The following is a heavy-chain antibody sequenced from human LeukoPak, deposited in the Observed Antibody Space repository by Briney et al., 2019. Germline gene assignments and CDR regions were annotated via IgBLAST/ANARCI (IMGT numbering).Heavy chain of an antibody. D-gene: IGHD3-22*01. J-gene: IGHJ3*01. CDR3: ARTLGYYYDSSGYYIHDAFDL. CDR2: SSGSGSTI. Sequence: GGSLRLSCAASGFNFRDYYMSWIRQAPGKGLEWVSYSSGSGSTIYYADSVKGRFTISRDNAKNSLSLQMNSLRAEDTALYYCARTLGYYYDSSGYYIHDAFDLWGQGTMVTVSS. V-gene: IGHV3-11*01. CDR1: GFNFRDYY.